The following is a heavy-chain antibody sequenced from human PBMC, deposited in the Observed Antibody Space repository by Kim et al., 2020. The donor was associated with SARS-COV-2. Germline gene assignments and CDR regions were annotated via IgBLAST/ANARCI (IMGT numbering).Heavy chain of an antibody. Sequence: ADSVKGRFTISRHNSKNTLYLQMNSLRAEDTAVYYCASTSSGPLPAGMDVWGQGTTVTVSS. V-gene: IGHV3-53*04. J-gene: IGHJ6*02. CDR3: ASTSSGPLPAGMDV. D-gene: IGHD6-19*01.